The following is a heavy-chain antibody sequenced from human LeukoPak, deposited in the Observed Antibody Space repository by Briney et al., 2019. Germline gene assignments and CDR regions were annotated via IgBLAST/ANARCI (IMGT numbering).Heavy chain of an antibody. V-gene: IGHV3-43*01. CDR2: ISWDGGST. Sequence: GGSLRLSCAASGFTFDDYTMHWVRQAPGKGLEWVSLISWDGGSTYYADSVKGRFTISRDNSKNSLYLQMNSLRTEDTALYYCAKAQGLSHNYYGMDVWGQGTTVTVSS. J-gene: IGHJ6*02. CDR1: GFTFDDYT. D-gene: IGHD4/OR15-4a*01. CDR3: AKAQGLSHNYYGMDV.